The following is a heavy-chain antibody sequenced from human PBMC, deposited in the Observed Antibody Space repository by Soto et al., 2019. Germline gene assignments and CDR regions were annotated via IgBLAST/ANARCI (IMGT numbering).Heavy chain of an antibody. D-gene: IGHD3-3*01. CDR3: ATKNAGYYDLWSGYCNLGY. J-gene: IGHJ4*02. CDR1: GFTFSSYA. V-gene: IGHV3-23*01. CDR2: ISGSGGST. Sequence: GGSLRLSCAASGFTFSSYAMSWVRQAPGKGLEWVSAISGSGGSTYYADSVKGRFTISRDNSKNTLYLQMNSLRAENTAVYYCATKNAGYYDLWSGYCNLGYWGQGTLVTVSS.